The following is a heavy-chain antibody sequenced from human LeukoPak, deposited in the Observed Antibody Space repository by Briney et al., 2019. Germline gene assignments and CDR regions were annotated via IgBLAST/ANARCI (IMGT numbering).Heavy chain of an antibody. CDR3: ARDRVCRGGSCLGWFDP. J-gene: IGHJ5*02. Sequence: ASVKVSCKASGYTFTSYGISWVRQAPGQGLEWMGWISAYNGNTNYAQKLQGRVTMTTDTSTSTAYMELRSLRSDDTAVYYCARDRVCRGGSCLGWFDPWGQGTLVTVSS. CDR2: ISAYNGNT. CDR1: GYTFTSYG. V-gene: IGHV1-18*01. D-gene: IGHD2-15*01.